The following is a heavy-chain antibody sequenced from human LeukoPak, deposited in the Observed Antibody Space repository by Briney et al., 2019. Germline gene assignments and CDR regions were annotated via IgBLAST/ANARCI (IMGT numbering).Heavy chain of an antibody. J-gene: IGHJ6*02. CDR3: AREESLYYGMDV. CDR1: GGSISSGDYY. CDR2: IYYSGST. Sequence: PSETPSLTCTVSGGSISSGDYYWSWLRQPPGKGLEWIGYIYYSGSTYYNPSLKSRVTISVDTSKNQFSLKLSSVTAADTAVYYCAREESLYYGMDVWGQGTTVTVSS. V-gene: IGHV4-30-4*01.